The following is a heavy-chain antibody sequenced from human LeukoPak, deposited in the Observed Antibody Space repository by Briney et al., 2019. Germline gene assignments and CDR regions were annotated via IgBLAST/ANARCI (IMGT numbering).Heavy chain of an antibody. CDR1: GGSISSRSYY. CDR3: ARLRLTGGSGNYFDY. CDR2: IYNSGST. V-gene: IGHV4-39*07. J-gene: IGHJ4*02. D-gene: IGHD2-15*01. Sequence: SETLSLTCTVSGGSISSRSYYWGWIRQPPGKGLEWIGNIYNSGSTYYNPSLKSRVTILVDTSKNQFSLKLSSVTAADTAVYYCARLRLTGGSGNYFDYWGQGTLVTVSS.